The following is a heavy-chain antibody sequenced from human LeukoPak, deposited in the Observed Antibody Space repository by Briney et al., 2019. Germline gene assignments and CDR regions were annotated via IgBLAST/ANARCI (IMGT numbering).Heavy chain of an antibody. CDR2: IYYTGST. J-gene: IGHJ3*02. CDR3: ARQDSGTYLNPLDI. CDR1: GGSISGYY. D-gene: IGHD1-26*01. V-gene: IGHV4-59*08. Sequence: PSETLSLTCTVSGGSISGYYWTWIRQPPGKGLEWIGYIYYTGSTNYNPSLKSRVTISVDTSKNQLSLKLRSVTAADTAVYYCARQDSGTYLNPLDIWGQGTVVTVSS.